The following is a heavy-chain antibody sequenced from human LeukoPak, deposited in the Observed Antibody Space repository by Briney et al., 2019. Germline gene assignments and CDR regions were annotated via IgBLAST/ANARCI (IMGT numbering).Heavy chain of an antibody. CDR1: GLTFSNAW. CDR2: ISSSSSTI. V-gene: IGHV3-48*04. D-gene: IGHD4-23*01. CDR3: ARDSSGGN. J-gene: IGHJ4*02. Sequence: GGSLRLSCSVSGLTFSNAWMNWVRRAPGKGLEWVSYISSSSSTIYYADSVKGRFAISRDNAKNSLYLQMNSLRAEDTAVYYCARDSSGGNWGQGTLVTVSS.